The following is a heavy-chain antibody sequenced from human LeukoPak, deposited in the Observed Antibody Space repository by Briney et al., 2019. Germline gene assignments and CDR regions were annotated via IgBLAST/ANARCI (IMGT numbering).Heavy chain of an antibody. CDR3: ARRIQGMAPYFFDY. V-gene: IGHV3-74*01. J-gene: IGHJ4*02. CDR2: INSDGGST. D-gene: IGHD5-24*01. Sequence: GGSLRLSCTACGFTFSSYWMHWVRQAPGKGLVWVSRINSDGGSTSYADSVKGRFTISRDNAKNTLYLQMNSLRAEDTAVYYCARRIQGMAPYFFDYWDQGTLVTVSS. CDR1: GFTFSSYW.